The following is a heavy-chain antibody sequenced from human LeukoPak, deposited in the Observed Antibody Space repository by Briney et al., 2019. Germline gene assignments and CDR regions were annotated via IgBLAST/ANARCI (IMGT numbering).Heavy chain of an antibody. CDR3: ARRGASSGGLDY. D-gene: IGHD6-19*01. Sequence: SVKVSCKASGYTFTGYYMHWVRQAPGQGLEWMGWINPNSGGTNYAQKFQGRVTMARDTSISTAYMELSRLRSDDTAVYYCARRGASSGGLDYWGQGTLVTVSS. CDR2: INPNSGGT. J-gene: IGHJ4*02. V-gene: IGHV1-2*02. CDR1: GYTFTGYY.